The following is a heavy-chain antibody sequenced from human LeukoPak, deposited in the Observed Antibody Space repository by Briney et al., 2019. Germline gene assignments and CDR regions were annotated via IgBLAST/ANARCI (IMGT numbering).Heavy chain of an antibody. CDR3: ARSPSPYSSGWYFDY. CDR2: TYQRSKWYN. CDR1: GDSVSINSAA. V-gene: IGHV6-1*01. Sequence: SQTLSLTCAISGDSVSINSAAWNWIRQSPSRGLEWLVRTYQRSKWYNGYAVSVKSRITINPDISKNQFSLQLNSVTPEDTAVYYCARSPSPYSSGWYFDYWGQGTLVTVSS. D-gene: IGHD6-19*01. J-gene: IGHJ4*02.